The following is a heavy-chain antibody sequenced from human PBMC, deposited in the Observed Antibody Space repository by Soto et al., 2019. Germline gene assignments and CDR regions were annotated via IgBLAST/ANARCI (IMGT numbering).Heavy chain of an antibody. J-gene: IGHJ6*02. Sequence: PSETLSLTCTVSGGSISSYYWSWIRQPPGKGLEWIGYIYYSGSTNYNPSLKSRVTISVDTSKNQFSLKLTSVTAADTVVYYCGGLPTAGSYYDLGSYYYYYAMDVWGQGTTVTVSS. CDR1: GGSISSYY. CDR2: IYYSGST. CDR3: GGLPTAGSYYDLGSYYYYYAMDV. V-gene: IGHV4-59*08. D-gene: IGHD3-10*01.